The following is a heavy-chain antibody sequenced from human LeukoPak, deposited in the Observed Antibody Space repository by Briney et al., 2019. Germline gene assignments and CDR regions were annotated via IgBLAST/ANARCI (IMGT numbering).Heavy chain of an antibody. CDR2: IYNSGST. CDR1: GGSISNYY. D-gene: IGHD3-10*01. Sequence: PSETLSLTCAVSGGSISNYYWNWIRQPPGKGLEWIGYIYNSGSTNYNSSLKSRVTISVDTSKNQFSLKLESVTSADTAVYYCVRAGRHSYSSGKFSYNWFDPWGQGTLVTVPS. J-gene: IGHJ5*02. CDR3: VRAGRHSYSSGKFSYNWFDP. V-gene: IGHV4-59*01.